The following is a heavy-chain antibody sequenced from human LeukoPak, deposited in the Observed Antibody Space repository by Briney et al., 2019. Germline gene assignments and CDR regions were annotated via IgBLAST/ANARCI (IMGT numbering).Heavy chain of an antibody. CDR1: GFTFSSYW. V-gene: IGHV3-74*01. CDR2: INSDGSST. Sequence: PGGSLRLSCAASGFTFSSYWMHWVRQAPGKGLVWVSRINSDGSSTSYADSAKGRFTISRDNAKNTLYLQMNSLRAEDTAVYYCARDKIYYYYMDVWGKGTTVTVSS. J-gene: IGHJ6*03. CDR3: ARDKIYYYYMDV.